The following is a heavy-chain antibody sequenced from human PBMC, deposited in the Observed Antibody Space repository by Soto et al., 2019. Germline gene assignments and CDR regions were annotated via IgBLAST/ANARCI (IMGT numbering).Heavy chain of an antibody. CDR1: AGSIGSYD. Sequence: SENLSHTCAVTAGSIGSYDWSWIRQPPGKGLEWIGYICYSGSTNYNPSLKSRVTISVDTSKNQFSLKLSSVTAADTAVYYCARDRRFGEYDYWGQGTLVTVS. J-gene: IGHJ4*02. V-gene: IGHV4-59*01. CDR3: ARDRRFGEYDY. D-gene: IGHD3-10*01. CDR2: ICYSGST.